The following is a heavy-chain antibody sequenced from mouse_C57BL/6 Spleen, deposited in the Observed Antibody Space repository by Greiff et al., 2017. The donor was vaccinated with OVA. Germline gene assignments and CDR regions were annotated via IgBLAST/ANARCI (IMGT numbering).Heavy chain of an antibody. CDR2: IYPGDGDT. V-gene: IGHV1-82*01. CDR1: GYAFSSSW. D-gene: IGHD1-1*01. J-gene: IGHJ2*01. Sequence: VQLQQSGPELVKPGASVKISCKASGYAFSSSWMNWVKQRPGKGLEWIGRIYPGDGDTNYNGKFKGKATLTADKSSSTAYMQLSSLTSEDSAVYCCTRLREGSFDYWGQGTTLTVSS. CDR3: TRLREGSFDY.